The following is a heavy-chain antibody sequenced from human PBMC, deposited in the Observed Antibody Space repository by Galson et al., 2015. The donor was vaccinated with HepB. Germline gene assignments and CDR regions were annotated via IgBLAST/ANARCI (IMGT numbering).Heavy chain of an antibody. CDR3: AKDDLDYDFWSGRVAFEI. Sequence: SLRLSCAASGFTFSNYAMTWVRQAAGKGLEWVAGVSGSGGTTYYADSVKGRFTISRDNSKNTLYLQLNSLRAEDTALYYCAKDDLDYDFWSGRVAFEIWGQGTMVTVSS. CDR2: VSGSGGTT. J-gene: IGHJ3*02. V-gene: IGHV3-23*01. D-gene: IGHD3-3*01. CDR1: GFTFSNYA.